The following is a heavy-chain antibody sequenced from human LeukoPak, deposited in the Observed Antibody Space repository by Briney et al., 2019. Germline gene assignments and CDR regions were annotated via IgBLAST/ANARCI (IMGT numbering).Heavy chain of an antibody. CDR2: IYHSGST. CDR1: GGSISSGGYS. V-gene: IGHV4-30-2*01. CDR3: ARGMNYYGSGSSYGMDV. D-gene: IGHD3-10*01. J-gene: IGHJ6*02. Sequence: PSETLSLTCIVSGGSISSGGYSWSWIRQPPGKGLEWIGYIYHSGSTYYNPSLKSRVTISVDRSKNQFSLKLSSVTAADTAVYYCARGMNYYGSGSSYGMDVWGQGTTVTVSS.